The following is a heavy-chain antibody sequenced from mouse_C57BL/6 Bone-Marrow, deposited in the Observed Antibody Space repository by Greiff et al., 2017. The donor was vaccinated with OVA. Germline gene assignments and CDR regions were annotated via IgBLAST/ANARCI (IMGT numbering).Heavy chain of an antibody. V-gene: IGHV1-81*01. CDR2: IYPRSGNT. Sequence: LQESGAELARPGASVKLSCKASGYTFTSYGISWVKQRTGQGLEWIGEIYPRSGNTYYNEKFKGKATLTADKSSSTAYMELRSLTSEDSAVYFCASFDGSRFAYWGQGTLVTVSA. J-gene: IGHJ3*01. D-gene: IGHD2-3*01. CDR3: ASFDGSRFAY. CDR1: GYTFTSYG.